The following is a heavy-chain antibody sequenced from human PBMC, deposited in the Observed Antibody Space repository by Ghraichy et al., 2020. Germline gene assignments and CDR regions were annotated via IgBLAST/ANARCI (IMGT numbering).Heavy chain of an antibody. J-gene: IGHJ4*02. CDR3: AKFQQWLVDYFDD. CDR1: GFTFSSYA. Sequence: ETLSLTCAASGFTFSSYAMTWVRQAPGKGLEWVSAISASGGRTYYADSVKGRFTISRDKSKNTLYLQMDSLRAEDTAVYYCAKFQQWLVDYFDDWGQGTLVTVSS. D-gene: IGHD6-19*01. V-gene: IGHV3-23*01. CDR2: ISASGGRT.